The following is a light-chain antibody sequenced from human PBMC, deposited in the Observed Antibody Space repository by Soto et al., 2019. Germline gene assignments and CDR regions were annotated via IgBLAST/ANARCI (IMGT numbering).Light chain of an antibody. Sequence: QAVVTQPASVSGSPGQSITISCTGTSSDVGGYNYVSWYQQHPGKAPKLMIYDVSNRPSGVSNRFSGSKSGNTASLTISGLQAEDEADYYRSSYTSSSTLIVFGTGTKVTVL. CDR1: SSDVGGYNY. V-gene: IGLV2-14*01. J-gene: IGLJ1*01. CDR3: SSYTSSSTLIV. CDR2: DVS.